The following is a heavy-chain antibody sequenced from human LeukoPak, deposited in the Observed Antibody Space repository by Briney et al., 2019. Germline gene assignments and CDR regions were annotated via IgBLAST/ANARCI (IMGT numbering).Heavy chain of an antibody. J-gene: IGHJ4*02. CDR1: GFTVSSNY. Sequence: GGSLRLSCAASGFTVSSNYMSWVRQAPGTGLEWVSAISGSGGNTYYADSVKGRFTISRDNSRNTLYLHMNSLRAEDTAIYYCAKRSDYGGNSNYFDYWGQGTLVTVSS. V-gene: IGHV3-23*01. CDR2: ISGSGGNT. D-gene: IGHD4-23*01. CDR3: AKRSDYGGNSNYFDY.